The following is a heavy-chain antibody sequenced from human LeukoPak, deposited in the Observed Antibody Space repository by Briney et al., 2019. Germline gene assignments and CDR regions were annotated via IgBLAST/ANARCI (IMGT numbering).Heavy chain of an antibody. V-gene: IGHV3-21*01. CDR2: ISSSSSYI. CDR1: GFTVSSNY. J-gene: IGHJ4*02. D-gene: IGHD2-15*01. Sequence: GGSLRLSCAASGFTVSSNYMSWVRQAPGKGLEWVSSISSSSSYIYYADSVKGRFTISRDNAKNSLYLQMNSLRAEDTAVYYCARQVVAAPAQFDYWGQGTLVTVSS. CDR3: ARQVVAAPAQFDY.